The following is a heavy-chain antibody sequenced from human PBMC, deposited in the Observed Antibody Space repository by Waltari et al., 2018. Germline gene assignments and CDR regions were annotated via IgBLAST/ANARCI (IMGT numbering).Heavy chain of an antibody. Sequence: QVQLQESGPGLVKPSETLSLTCAVSGYSISSGYYWGWIRQPPGKGLEWIGSIYHSGSTYYNPSLKSRVTISVDTSKNQFSLKLSSVTAADTAVDYCARLVQRQRGQIRGWGQGTLVTVSS. CDR3: ARLVQRQRGQIRG. CDR1: GYSISSGYY. V-gene: IGHV4-38-2*01. J-gene: IGHJ4*02. D-gene: IGHD3-10*01. CDR2: IYHSGST.